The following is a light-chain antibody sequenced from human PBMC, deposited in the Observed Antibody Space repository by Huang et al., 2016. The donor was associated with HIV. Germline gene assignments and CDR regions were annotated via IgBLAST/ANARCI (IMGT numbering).Light chain of an antibody. Sequence: EIVLTPSPGTLSLSPGERATLSCRASQSISSSSLAWYLQKPGQAPTLLIHGASTRATDIPDRVSGSGSGTDFTLTISRLEPEDFAVYYCHQYGSPPFTFGPGTKVDIK. CDR3: HQYGSPPFT. J-gene: IGKJ3*01. V-gene: IGKV3-20*01. CDR2: GAS. CDR1: QSISSSS.